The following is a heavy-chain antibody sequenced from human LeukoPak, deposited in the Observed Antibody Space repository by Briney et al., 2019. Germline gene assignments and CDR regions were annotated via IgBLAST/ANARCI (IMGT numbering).Heavy chain of an antibody. CDR2: ISSSGST. J-gene: IGHJ4*02. CDR1: GDSISSGDYY. V-gene: IGHV4-61*02. D-gene: IGHD5-24*01. Sequence: SETLSLTCTVSGDSISSGDYYWSWIRQPAGKGLEWIGRISSSGSTNYNPSLKSRVTISVDTSKNQFSLKLSSVTAADTAVYYCARGMATVTDYWGQGTLVTVSS. CDR3: ARGMATVTDY.